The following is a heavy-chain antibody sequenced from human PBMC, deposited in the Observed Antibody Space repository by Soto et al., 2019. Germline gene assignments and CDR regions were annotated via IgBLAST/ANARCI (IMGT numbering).Heavy chain of an antibody. CDR3: AKDPAVAGFLPSYYYGMDV. CDR1: VFTFISYA. V-gene: IGHV3-23*01. Sequence: GWSLRLSCASSVFTFISYAMSWVRQAPGKGLEWVSATSGSGGSTYYADSVKGRFTISRDNSKNTLYLQMNSLRAEDTAVYYCAKDPAVAGFLPSYYYGMDVWGQGTTVTVSS. CDR2: TSGSGGST. D-gene: IGHD6-19*01. J-gene: IGHJ6*02.